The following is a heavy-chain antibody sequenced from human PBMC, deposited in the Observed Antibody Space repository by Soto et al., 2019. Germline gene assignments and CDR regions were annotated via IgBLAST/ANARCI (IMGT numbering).Heavy chain of an antibody. J-gene: IGHJ6*02. CDR2: IYWDDDK. CDR1: GFSLSTSGVG. D-gene: IGHD3-16*01. CDR3: ATSGRRRGLRMEV. Sequence: QITLKESGPTLVKPTQTLTLTCTFSGFSLSTSGVGVGWIRQPPGKALEWLALIYWDDDKRYSPSLKSRLTNNQEHLKKQVVLNITHNDPVEPTPYFRATSGRRRGLRMEVLGQGTTVTVSS. V-gene: IGHV2-5*02.